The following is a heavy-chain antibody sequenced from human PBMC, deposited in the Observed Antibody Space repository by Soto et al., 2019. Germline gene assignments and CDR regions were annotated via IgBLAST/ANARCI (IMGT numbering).Heavy chain of an antibody. CDR2: ISAYNGDT. Sequence: QVQLVQSGAEVKKPGASVKVSCKTSGYTFTSYGISWVRQAPGQGLEWMGWISAYNGDTNYAQKVQGRVTMTTDTXXXXXXXXXXXXXXXXXXXXXXXXXXXXXXXWGQGTLVTVSS. CDR3: XXXXXXXXX. CDR1: GYTFTSYG. V-gene: IGHV1-18*01. J-gene: IGHJ4*02.